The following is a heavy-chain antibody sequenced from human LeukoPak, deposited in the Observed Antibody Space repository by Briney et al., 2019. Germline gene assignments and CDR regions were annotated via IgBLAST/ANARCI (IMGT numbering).Heavy chain of an antibody. CDR2: ISGSGGST. CDR1: GFTFSSYA. D-gene: IGHD3-10*01. CDR3: AKDNWVGEFPS. V-gene: IGHV3-23*01. J-gene: IGHJ4*02. Sequence: GGSLRLSCAASGFTFSSYAMSWVRQAPGKGLEWVSAISGSGGSTYYADSVKGRFTISGDNSKNTLYLQMNSLRAEDTAVYYCAKDNWVGEFPSWGQGTLVTVSS.